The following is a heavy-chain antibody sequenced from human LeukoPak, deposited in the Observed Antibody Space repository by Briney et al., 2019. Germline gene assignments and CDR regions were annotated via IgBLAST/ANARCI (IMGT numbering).Heavy chain of an antibody. Sequence: SETLSLTCTVSGGSISSYYWSWIRQPPGKGLEWIGYNYYTGSTNYNPSLKSRVTISVDKAKNQFSLKLSSVTAADTAVFYCARGSGGANYFDYWGQGALVTVSS. V-gene: IGHV4-59*01. CDR2: NYYTGST. D-gene: IGHD3-10*01. CDR3: ARGSGGANYFDY. CDR1: GGSISSYY. J-gene: IGHJ4*02.